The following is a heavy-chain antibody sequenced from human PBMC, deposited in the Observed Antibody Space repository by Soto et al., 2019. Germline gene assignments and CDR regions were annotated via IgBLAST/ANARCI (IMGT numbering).Heavy chain of an antibody. V-gene: IGHV3-23*01. CDR3: AKDGQPGSSGWYTVVYYFDY. J-gene: IGHJ4*02. Sequence: EVQLLASGGGLVQPGGSLRLSCAASGFTFSSYAMSWVRQAPGKGLEWVSAISGSGGSTYYADSVKGRFTISRDNSKNTLYLQMNSLRAEDTAVYYCAKDGQPGSSGWYTVVYYFDYWGQGTLVTVSS. CDR1: GFTFSSYA. D-gene: IGHD6-19*01. CDR2: ISGSGGST.